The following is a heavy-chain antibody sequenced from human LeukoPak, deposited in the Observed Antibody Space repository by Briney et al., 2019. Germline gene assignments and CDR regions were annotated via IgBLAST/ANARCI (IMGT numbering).Heavy chain of an antibody. CDR1: GFTFSNYG. J-gene: IGHJ2*01. D-gene: IGHD4-17*01. Sequence: GGSLRLSCAASGFTFSNYGMHWVRQAPGMGLEWVAVIWYDEKNKYYADSVKGRFTISRDNSKNTLYLQMNSLRAEDTAVYFCARDPLSTSVTTIGWYFDLWGRGTLVTVSS. CDR3: ARDPLSTSVTTIGWYFDL. V-gene: IGHV3-33*01. CDR2: IWYDEKNK.